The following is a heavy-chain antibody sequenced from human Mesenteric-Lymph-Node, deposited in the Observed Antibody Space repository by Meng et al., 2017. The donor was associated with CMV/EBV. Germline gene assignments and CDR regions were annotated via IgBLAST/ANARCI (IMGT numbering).Heavy chain of an antibody. D-gene: IGHD6-19*01. J-gene: IGHJ5*02. CDR1: GYSISSGYY. CDR3: ARVKAVSNWFDP. Sequence: GSLRLSCTVSGYSISSGYYWGWIRQPPGKGLEWIGSIYHSGSTYYNPSLKSRVTISVDTSKNQFSLKVPSVTAADTAIYYCARVKAVSNWFDPWGQGALVTVSS. V-gene: IGHV4-38-2*02. CDR2: IYHSGST.